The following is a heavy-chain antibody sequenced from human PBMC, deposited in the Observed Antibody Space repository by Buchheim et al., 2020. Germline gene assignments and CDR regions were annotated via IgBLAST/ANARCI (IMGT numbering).Heavy chain of an antibody. Sequence: QVQLQESGPGLVKPSQTLSLTCTVSGGSISSDDYYWSWIRQPPGKGLEWIGYIYYSGSTNYNPSLKSRVTISVDTSKNQFSLKLSSVTAADTAVYYCARESVWAVRGVTETYYYYGMDVWGQGTT. CDR1: GGSISSDDYY. J-gene: IGHJ6*02. V-gene: IGHV4-61*08. CDR3: ARESVWAVRGVTETYYYYGMDV. D-gene: IGHD3-10*01. CDR2: IYYSGST.